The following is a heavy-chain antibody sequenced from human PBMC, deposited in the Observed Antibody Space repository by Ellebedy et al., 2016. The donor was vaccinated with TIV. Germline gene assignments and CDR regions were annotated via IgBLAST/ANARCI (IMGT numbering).Heavy chain of an antibody. Sequence: GESLTISCAASGFTFSNYAMCWVRQAPGKGLEWVSTINGEATYYADSVRGRFTVSRDNARNTVYLQMSSLRAEDTAVYYCARDSGRRISWDNDYWGRGTLVTVSS. CDR3: ARDSGRRISWDNDY. CDR2: INGEAT. J-gene: IGHJ4*01. D-gene: IGHD3-10*01. V-gene: IGHV3-23*01. CDR1: GFTFSNYA.